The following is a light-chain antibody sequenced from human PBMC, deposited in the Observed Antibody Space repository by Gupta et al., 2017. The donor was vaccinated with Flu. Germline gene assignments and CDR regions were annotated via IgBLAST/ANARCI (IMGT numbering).Light chain of an antibody. J-gene: IGLJ2*01. Sequence: SALTQPAPVSRSPGQSITISCTGTSSDVGGYNYASWYQQYPGKAPKLMSYEVSNRPSGVSHRFSGSKSGNTASLTISGLQAEDEADYYCTSYTNSSTLLFGGGTKLTVL. CDR3: TSYTNSSTLL. CDR2: EVS. V-gene: IGLV2-14*01. CDR1: SSDVGGYNY.